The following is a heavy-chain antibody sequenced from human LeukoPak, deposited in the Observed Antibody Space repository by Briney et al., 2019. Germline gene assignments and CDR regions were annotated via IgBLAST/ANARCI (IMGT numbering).Heavy chain of an antibody. J-gene: IGHJ4*02. CDR3: ARHKRGYTHLYEYYFDY. V-gene: IGHV4-59*08. CDR2: IFYSGSH. CDR1: GDSVSGDY. Sequence: PSETLSLTCSVSGDSVSGDYWSWIRQPPWKGLEWIGYIFYSGSHNYNPSLESRVTMSVDTSKNQFSLKLSSVTAADTAVYYCARHKRGYTHLYEYYFDYWGQGTLVTVSS. D-gene: IGHD5-12*01.